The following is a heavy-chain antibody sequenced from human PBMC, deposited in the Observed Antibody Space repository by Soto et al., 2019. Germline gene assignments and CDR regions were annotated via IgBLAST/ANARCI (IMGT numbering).Heavy chain of an antibody. D-gene: IGHD3-10*01. CDR1: GGSISSGDYY. CDR3: ARVLKGSGSPLVDY. J-gene: IGHJ4*02. V-gene: IGHV4-30-4*01. CDR2: IYYSGST. Sequence: QVQLQESGPGLVKPSQTLSLTCTVSGGSISSGDYYWSWIRQPPGKGLEWIGYIYYSGSTYYNPSLKSGVTISVDTSKNQFALMQSSVTAADTAVYYCARVLKGSGSPLVDYWGQGTLVTVSS.